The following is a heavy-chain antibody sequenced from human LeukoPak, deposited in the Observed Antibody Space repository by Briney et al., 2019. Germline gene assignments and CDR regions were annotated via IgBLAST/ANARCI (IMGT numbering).Heavy chain of an antibody. CDR2: IIPIFGTA. V-gene: IGHV1-69*05. D-gene: IGHD3-3*01. J-gene: IGHJ4*02. Sequence: SVKVSCKASGGTFSSYAISWVRQAPGQGLEWMGGIIPIFGTANYAQKFQGRVTITTDESTSTAYMELSSLRSEDTAVYYCARDRRITIFGVVIPTHFDYWGQGTLVTVSS. CDR3: ARDRRITIFGVVIPTHFDY. CDR1: GGTFSSYA.